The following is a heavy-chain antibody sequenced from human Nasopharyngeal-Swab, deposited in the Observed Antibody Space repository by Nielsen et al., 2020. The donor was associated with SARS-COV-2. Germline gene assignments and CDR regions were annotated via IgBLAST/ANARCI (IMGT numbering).Heavy chain of an antibody. V-gene: IGHV3-53*01. CDR2: IYSCGST. J-gene: IGHJ6*02. CDR3: ARELPTDYYYGMDV. D-gene: IGHD4-17*01. Sequence: VRQAPGKGLEWVSVIYSCGSTYYADSVKGRFTISRDNAKNSLYLQMNSLRAEDTAVYYCARELPTDYYYGMDVWGQGTTVTVSS.